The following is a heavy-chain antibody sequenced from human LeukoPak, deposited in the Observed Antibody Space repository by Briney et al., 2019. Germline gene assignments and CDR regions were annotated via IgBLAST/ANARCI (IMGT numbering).Heavy chain of an antibody. J-gene: IGHJ5*02. CDR2: INHSGST. CDR1: GGSFSGYY. CDR3: ATTYYYGSGSSNWFDP. Sequence: SETLSLTCAVYGGSFSGYYWSWIRQPPGKGLEWIGEINHSGSTNYNLSLKSRVTISVDTSKNQFSLKLSSVTAADTAVYYCATTYYYGSGSSNWFDPWGQGTLVTVSS. D-gene: IGHD3-10*01. V-gene: IGHV4-34*01.